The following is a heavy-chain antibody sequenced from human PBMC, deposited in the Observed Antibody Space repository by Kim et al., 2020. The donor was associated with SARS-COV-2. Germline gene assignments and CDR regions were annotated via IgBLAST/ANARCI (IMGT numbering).Heavy chain of an antibody. Sequence: SETLSLTCTVSGGSVSSGSYYWSWIRQPPGKGLEWIGYIYYSGSTNYNPSLKSRVTISVDTSKNQFSLKLSSVTAADTAVYYCARAADYYDSSGYYLLDYWGQGTLVTVSS. V-gene: IGHV4-61*01. CDR1: GGSVSSGSYY. D-gene: IGHD3-22*01. J-gene: IGHJ4*02. CDR2: IYYSGST. CDR3: ARAADYYDSSGYYLLDY.